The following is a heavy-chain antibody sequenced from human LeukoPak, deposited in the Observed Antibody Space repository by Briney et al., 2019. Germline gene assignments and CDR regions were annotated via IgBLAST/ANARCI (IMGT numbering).Heavy chain of an antibody. CDR3: ARVWVEVGNVGSFDY. J-gene: IGHJ4*02. Sequence: ASVKVSCKASGYTFTGYYMHWVRQAPGQGLEWMGWINPNSGGTNYAQKLQGRVTMTRDTSISTAYMELSRLRSDDTAVYYCARVWVEVGNVGSFDYWGQGTLVTVSS. CDR2: INPNSGGT. V-gene: IGHV1-2*02. D-gene: IGHD2-21*01. CDR1: GYTFTGYY.